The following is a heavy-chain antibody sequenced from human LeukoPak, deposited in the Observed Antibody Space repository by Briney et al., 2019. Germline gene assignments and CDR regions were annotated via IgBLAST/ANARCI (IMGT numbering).Heavy chain of an antibody. J-gene: IGHJ4*02. CDR3: ARPKHIVGAGFDY. CDR1: GGSFSGYY. D-gene: IGHD1-26*01. V-gene: IGHV4-34*01. Sequence: PSETLSLTCAVYGGSFSGYYWSWIRQPPGKGLEWIGETNHSGSTNYNPSLKSRVTISVDTSKNQFSLKLSSVTAADTAVYYCARPKHIVGAGFDYWGQGTLVTVSS. CDR2: TNHSGST.